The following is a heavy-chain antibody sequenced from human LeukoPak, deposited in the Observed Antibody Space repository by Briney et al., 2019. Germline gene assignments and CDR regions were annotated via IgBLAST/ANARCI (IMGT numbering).Heavy chain of an antibody. Sequence: PSETLSLTCAVYGGSFSGYYWSWIRQPPGKGLGWIGEINHSGSTNYNPSLKRRVTISVDTSKNQFSLKLSSVTAADTAVYYCARWTYYYGSGSYYRGDYWGQGTLVTVSS. J-gene: IGHJ4*02. D-gene: IGHD3-10*01. CDR1: GGSFSGYY. V-gene: IGHV4-34*01. CDR3: ARWTYYYGSGSYYRGDY. CDR2: INHSGST.